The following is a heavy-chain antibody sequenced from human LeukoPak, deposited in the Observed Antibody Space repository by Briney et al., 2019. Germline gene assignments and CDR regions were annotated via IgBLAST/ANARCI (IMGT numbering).Heavy chain of an antibody. CDR1: GFTFSSYW. CDR3: ARDRGGYNMFDY. D-gene: IGHD5-24*01. Sequence: GGSLRLSCAASGFTFSSYWVHWVRQAPGKGLVWVSRINSDGSSTSYADSVKGRFTISRDNAKNTLYLQMNSLRAEDTAVYYCARDRGGYNMFDYWGQGTLVTVSS. V-gene: IGHV3-74*01. J-gene: IGHJ4*02. CDR2: INSDGSST.